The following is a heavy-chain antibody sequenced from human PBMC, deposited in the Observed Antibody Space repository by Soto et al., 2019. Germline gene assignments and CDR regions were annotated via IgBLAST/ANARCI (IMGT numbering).Heavy chain of an antibody. J-gene: IGHJ5*02. CDR1: GGSISSSNW. V-gene: IGHV4-4*02. CDR2: IYHSGST. CDR3: ARHPLIAVAGIDWFDP. D-gene: IGHD6-19*01. Sequence: QVQLQESGPGLVKPSGTLSLTCAVSGGSISSSNWWSWVRQPPGKGLEWIGEIYHSGSTNYNPSLKGRVTISVDKSKNQFSLKLSSVTAADTAVYYCARHPLIAVAGIDWFDPWGQGTLVTVSS.